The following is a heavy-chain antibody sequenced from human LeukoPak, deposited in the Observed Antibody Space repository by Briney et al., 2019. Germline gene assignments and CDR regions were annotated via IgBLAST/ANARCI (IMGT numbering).Heavy chain of an antibody. D-gene: IGHD3-22*01. V-gene: IGHV3-23*01. CDR3: AKDQGITMIVVGGFDY. CDR1: GFTFSNYA. J-gene: IGHJ4*02. Sequence: GGSLRLSCAASGFTFSNYAMSWVRQAPGKGLEWVSAISGSGGSTYYADSVKGRFTISRDNSKNTLYPQMNSLRAEDTAVYYCAKDQGITMIVVGGFDYWGQGTLVTVSS. CDR2: ISGSGGST.